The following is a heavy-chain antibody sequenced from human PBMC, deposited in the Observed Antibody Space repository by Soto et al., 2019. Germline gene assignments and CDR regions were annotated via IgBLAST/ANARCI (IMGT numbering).Heavy chain of an antibody. J-gene: IGHJ4*02. CDR2: IYHSGST. V-gene: IGHV4-30-2*01. Sequence: QLQLQESGSGLVKPSQTLSLTCAVSGGSISSGGYSCNWIRQPPGKGLEWIGYIYHSGSTYYNPSIKSRVNISVDRSKNQFSLKLSSVTAADTAVYYCARGVTTVTTFDYWGQGTLVTVSS. CDR3: ARGVTTVTTFDY. D-gene: IGHD4-17*01. CDR1: GGSISSGGYS.